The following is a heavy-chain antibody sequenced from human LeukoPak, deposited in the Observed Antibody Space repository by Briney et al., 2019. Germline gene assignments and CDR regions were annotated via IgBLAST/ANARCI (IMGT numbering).Heavy chain of an antibody. CDR3: AKDDGSSSYYFDH. D-gene: IGHD6-6*01. J-gene: IGHJ4*02. V-gene: IGHV3-23*01. Sequence: GGSQRLSCAASGFTFSRYDMSWVRQAPGKGLEWVSGISAIGGSTYYADSVKGRFIVSRDNSKNTLFLQMNSLRAEDTAVYYCAKDDGSSSYYFDHWGQGTLATVSS. CDR2: ISAIGGST. CDR1: GFTFSRYD.